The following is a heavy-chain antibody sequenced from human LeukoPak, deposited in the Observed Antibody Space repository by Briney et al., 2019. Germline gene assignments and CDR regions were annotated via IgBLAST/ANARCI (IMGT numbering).Heavy chain of an antibody. Sequence: SETLSLTCTISGSSISTYYWTWIRQPAGKGLEWIGRIYTSGTTNYNPSLKNRVTMSVDTSKNQFSLKLSSVTGADTAVYYCARGYGDYVGIENYFDYWGQGTLVTVSS. CDR1: GSSISTYY. J-gene: IGHJ4*02. CDR3: ARGYGDYVGIENYFDY. V-gene: IGHV4-4*07. CDR2: IYTSGTT. D-gene: IGHD4-17*01.